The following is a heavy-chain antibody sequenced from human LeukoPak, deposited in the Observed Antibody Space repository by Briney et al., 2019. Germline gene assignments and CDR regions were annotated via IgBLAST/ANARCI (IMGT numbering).Heavy chain of an antibody. CDR2: LYYLGYT. Sequence: SETLSLTCKVSGGSISTSTYYWGWIRQPPGKGLEWIGSLYYLGYTYYSPFLKSRLTISVDTSENQFSLKLSSVTAADTAVYYCARLKSSFFDSWGQGTLVSVSS. CDR3: ARLKSSFFDS. J-gene: IGHJ4*02. CDR1: GGSISTSTYY. V-gene: IGHV4-39*01.